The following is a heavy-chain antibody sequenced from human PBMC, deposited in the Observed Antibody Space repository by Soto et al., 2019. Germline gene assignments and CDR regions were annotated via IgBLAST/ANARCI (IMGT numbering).Heavy chain of an antibody. CDR1: GGTFSSYA. D-gene: IGHD2-2*01. V-gene: IGHV1-69*13. CDR2: IIPIFGTA. CDR3: ARRRCSSTSCKPSHRQEPYYYGMDV. J-gene: IGHJ6*02. Sequence: SVKVSCKASGGTFSSYAISWVRQAPGRGLEWMGGIIPIFGTANYAQKFQGRVTITADESTSTAYMELSSLRSEDTAVYYCARRRCSSTSCKPSHRQEPYYYGMDVWGQGTTVTVSS.